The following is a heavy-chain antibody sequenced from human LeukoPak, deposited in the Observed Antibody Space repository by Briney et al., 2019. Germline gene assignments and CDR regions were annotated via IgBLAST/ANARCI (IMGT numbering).Heavy chain of an antibody. J-gene: IGHJ4*02. Sequence: ASVKVSCKVSGYTLTELSMHWVRQAPGKGLEWMGGFDPEDGETIYAQKFQGRVTITEDTSTDTAYMELSSLRSEDTAVYYCATNAYGSETSFDYWGQGTLVTVSS. V-gene: IGHV1-24*01. CDR2: FDPEDGET. CDR1: GYTLTELS. CDR3: ATNAYGSETSFDY. D-gene: IGHD3-10*01.